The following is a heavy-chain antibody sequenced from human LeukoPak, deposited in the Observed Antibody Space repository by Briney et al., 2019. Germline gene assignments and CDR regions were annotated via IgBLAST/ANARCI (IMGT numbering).Heavy chain of an antibody. D-gene: IGHD3-22*01. V-gene: IGHV3-21*01. J-gene: IGHJ6*02. CDR3: ARDPSSYDSSVHYYYGMDV. Sequence: GGSLRLSCAISGFTFSSYGMNWVRQAPGKGLEWVSSFSSSSSYIYYADSLKGRFTISRDNAKNSLFLQMSSLRAEDTAVYYCARDPSSYDSSVHYYYGMDVWGQGTTVTFSS. CDR2: FSSSSSYI. CDR1: GFTFSSYG.